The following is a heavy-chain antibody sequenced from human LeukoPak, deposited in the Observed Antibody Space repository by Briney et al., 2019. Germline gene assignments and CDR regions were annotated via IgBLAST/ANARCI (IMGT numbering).Heavy chain of an antibody. CDR1: GFTFSSYW. CDR2: INSDGSST. D-gene: IGHD5-18*01. V-gene: IGHV3-74*01. Sequence: GGSLRLSCAASGFTFSSYWMHWVRQAPGKGLVWVSRINSDGSSTSYADSVKGRFTISRDNAKNTLYLQMNGQRAEDTALYYCARDGKRGYSYGYTDYWGQGTLVTVSS. CDR3: ARDGKRGYSYGYTDY. J-gene: IGHJ4*02.